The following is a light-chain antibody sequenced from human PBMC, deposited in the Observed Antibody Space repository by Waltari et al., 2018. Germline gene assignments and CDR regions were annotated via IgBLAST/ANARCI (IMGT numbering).Light chain of an antibody. Sequence: DIVMTQSPDSLAVSLGESATINCKSSQSVLYNSNNKNYLAWYQKKPGQPPKLLIYWASTRESGVPDRFSGSGSGTDFTLTISSLQAEDVAVYYCQEYYGTLYTFGQGTKLEIK. CDR1: QSVLYNSNNKNY. CDR2: WAS. V-gene: IGKV4-1*01. J-gene: IGKJ2*01. CDR3: QEYYGTLYT.